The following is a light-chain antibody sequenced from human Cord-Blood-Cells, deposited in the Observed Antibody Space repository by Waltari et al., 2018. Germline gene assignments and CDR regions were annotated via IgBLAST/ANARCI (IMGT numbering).Light chain of an antibody. J-gene: IGLJ1*01. V-gene: IGLV3-1*01. CDR3: QAWNNSTNV. Sequence: SYELTQPPSVSVSPGQTASITCSGDNLGDKYACWYQQKPGQSPVRVIYQDSKRPSGIPGRFPGSNAGNSATLTNGGTQAMDEADYYGQAWNNSTNVFGTGTKVTVL. CDR2: QDS. CDR1: NLGDKY.